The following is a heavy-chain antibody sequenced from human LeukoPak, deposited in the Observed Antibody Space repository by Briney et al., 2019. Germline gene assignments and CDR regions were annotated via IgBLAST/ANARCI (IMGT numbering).Heavy chain of an antibody. CDR3: ARGSQVDDFWSGYRAPLDY. J-gene: IGHJ4*02. D-gene: IGHD3-3*01. V-gene: IGHV4-39*01. CDR2: IYYSGSA. Sequence: SETLSLTCTVSGGSISSSGYYWSWIRQPPGKGLEWIETIYYSGSAYYNPSLKTQVTISVDTSKNQFSLKLSSVTAADTAVYFCARGSQVDDFWSGYRAPLDYWGQGTLVTVSS. CDR1: GGSISSSGYY.